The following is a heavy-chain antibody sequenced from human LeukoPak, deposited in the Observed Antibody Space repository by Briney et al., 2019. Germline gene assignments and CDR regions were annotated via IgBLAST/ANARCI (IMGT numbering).Heavy chain of an antibody. D-gene: IGHD1-26*01. J-gene: IGHJ4*02. V-gene: IGHV6-1*01. Sequence: SQTLSLTCAISGDSVSTNSVAWNWIRQSPSRGLEWLARTYYRSKWSNDYAASVKSRITINPDTSKNQFSLQLNSVTPEDTAVYYCARDGPGKYFDYWGQGTLVTVSS. CDR1: GDSVSTNSVA. CDR3: ARDGPGKYFDY. CDR2: TYYRSKWSN.